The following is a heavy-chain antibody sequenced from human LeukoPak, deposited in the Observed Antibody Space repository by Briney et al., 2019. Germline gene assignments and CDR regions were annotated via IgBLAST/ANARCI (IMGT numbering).Heavy chain of an antibody. CDR3: ARGSVVVVVPAAIQGYYYYYMDV. D-gene: IGHD2-2*01. CDR2: INPNSGGT. Sequence: ASVKVSCKASGYTFTGYYMHWVRQAPGQGLEWMGWINPNSGGTNYAQKFQGRVTMTRDTSISTAYMELSRLRSDDTAVYYCARGSVVVVVPAAIQGYYYYYMDVWGKGTTVTVSS. V-gene: IGHV1-2*02. CDR1: GYTFTGYY. J-gene: IGHJ6*03.